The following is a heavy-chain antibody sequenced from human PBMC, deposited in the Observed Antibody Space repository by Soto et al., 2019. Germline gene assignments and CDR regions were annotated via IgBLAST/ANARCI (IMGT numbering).Heavy chain of an antibody. D-gene: IGHD6-6*01. CDR2: IWYDGSNK. CDR3: ARALWQPVRYYYYYGMDV. Sequence: GGSLRLSCAASGFTFSSYGMHWVRQAPGKGLEWVAVIWYDGSNKYYADSVKGRFTISRDNSKNTLYLQMNSLRAEDTAVYYCARALWQPVRYYYYYGMDVWGQGTTVTVSS. J-gene: IGHJ6*02. CDR1: GFTFSSYG. V-gene: IGHV3-30*19.